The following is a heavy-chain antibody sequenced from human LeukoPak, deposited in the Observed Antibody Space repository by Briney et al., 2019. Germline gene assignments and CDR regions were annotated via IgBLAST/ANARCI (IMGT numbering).Heavy chain of an antibody. V-gene: IGHV3-21*01. CDR1: GFTFSSYG. D-gene: IGHD5-24*01. CDR3: ARLRSAQLRYFDIDY. J-gene: IGHJ4*02. CDR2: ISSSSSHI. Sequence: GGSLRLSCAAPGFTFSSYGMHWVRQAPGKGLEWVSSISSSSSHIYYADSLEGRFTISRDNAKNSLYLQMDSLRAEDTAIYFCARLRSAQLRYFDIDYWGQGILVTVSS.